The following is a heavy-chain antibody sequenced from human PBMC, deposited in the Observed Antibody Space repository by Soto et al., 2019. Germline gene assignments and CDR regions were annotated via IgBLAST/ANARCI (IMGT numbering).Heavy chain of an antibody. CDR3: ASSSTSWLSGSYYYYGMDV. CDR2: IDPSDSYT. CDR1: GYSFTSYW. Sequence: PGESLKISCKGSGYSFTSYWTSWVRQMPGKGLEWMGRIDPSDSYTNYSPSFQGHVTISADKSISTAYLQWSSLKASDTAMYYCASSSTSWLSGSYYYYGMDVWGQGTTVTVSS. D-gene: IGHD2-2*01. J-gene: IGHJ6*02. V-gene: IGHV5-10-1*01.